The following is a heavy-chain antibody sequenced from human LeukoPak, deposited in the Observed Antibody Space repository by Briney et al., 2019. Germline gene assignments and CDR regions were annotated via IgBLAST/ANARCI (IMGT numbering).Heavy chain of an antibody. CDR3: ARDQQITGTTNYYYYGMDV. D-gene: IGHD1-7*01. J-gene: IGHJ6*02. V-gene: IGHV3-53*04. CDR1: GFTVSSNY. Sequence: GGSLRLSCAASGFTVSSNYMSWGRQAPGKGLEWVSVIYSSGSTYYADSVKGRFTISRHNSKNTLYLQMNSLRAEDTAVYYCARDQQITGTTNYYYYGMDVWGQGTTVTVSS. CDR2: IYSSGST.